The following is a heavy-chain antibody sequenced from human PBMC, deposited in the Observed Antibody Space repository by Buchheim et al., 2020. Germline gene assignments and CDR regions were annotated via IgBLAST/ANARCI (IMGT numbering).Heavy chain of an antibody. CDR2: ISGRGGST. CDR3: ARPHDSYSSGYYFFDY. CDR1: GFTFSSYA. Sequence: EVQLLESGGGLVQPGGSLRLSCAASGFTFSSYAMSWVRQAPGKGLEWVSAISGRGGSTYYADSVKGRFTISRDNSKNTLYLQMNSLRAEDTAVYYCARPHDSYSSGYYFFDYWGQGTL. V-gene: IGHV3-23*01. J-gene: IGHJ4*02. D-gene: IGHD3-22*01.